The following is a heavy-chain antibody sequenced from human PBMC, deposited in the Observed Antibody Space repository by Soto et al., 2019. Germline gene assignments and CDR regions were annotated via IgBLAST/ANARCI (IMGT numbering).Heavy chain of an antibody. CDR2: INAGNGNT. Sequence: QVQLVQSGAEEKKPGASVKVSCKASGYTFTSYAMHWVRQAPGQRLEWMGCINAGNGNTKYSQKFQGRVTITRDTSASTAYMELSRLRSEDTAVYYCARSTGIAVADYWGQGTLVTVSS. CDR3: ARSTGIAVADY. CDR1: GYTFTSYA. D-gene: IGHD6-19*01. J-gene: IGHJ4*02. V-gene: IGHV1-3*05.